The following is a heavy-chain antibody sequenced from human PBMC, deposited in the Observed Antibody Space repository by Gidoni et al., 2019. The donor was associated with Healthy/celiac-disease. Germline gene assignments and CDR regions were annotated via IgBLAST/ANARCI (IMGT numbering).Heavy chain of an antibody. CDR3: ARIAGIAAAGTRWYFDY. J-gene: IGHJ4*02. CDR2: IYHSGST. V-gene: IGHV4-38-2*01. CDR1: GYSISSGYY. Sequence: QVQLQESGPGLVKPSETLSLTCAVSGYSISSGYYWGWIRQPPGKGLEWIGSIYHSGSTYYKPSLKSRVTISVDTSKNQFSLKLSSVTAADTAVYYCARIAGIAAAGTRWYFDYWGQGTLVIVSS. D-gene: IGHD6-13*01.